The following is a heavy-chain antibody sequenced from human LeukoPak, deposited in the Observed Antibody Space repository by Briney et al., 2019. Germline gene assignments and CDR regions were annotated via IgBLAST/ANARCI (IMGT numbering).Heavy chain of an antibody. CDR2: INNDGSKR. V-gene: IGHV3-74*01. CDR3: ARVGIQRQFDL. J-gene: IGHJ5*02. Sequence: GASLRLSCASSGFTFSSYWMGWGRQAAGEGLVLGSSINNDGSKRNYADSVKGRFTISRDNAKNTLYLQMNSLRAEDTAVYYCARVGIQRQFDLWGQETLVTVSS. D-gene: IGHD5-18*01. CDR1: GFTFSSYW.